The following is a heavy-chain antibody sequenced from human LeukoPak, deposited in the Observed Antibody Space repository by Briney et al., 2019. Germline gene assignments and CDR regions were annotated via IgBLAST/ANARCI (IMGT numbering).Heavy chain of an antibody. Sequence: GRSLRLSCAATGFTFSNYAIHWGRQAPGKGLEWVAFISGDGSRQHYADSVKGRFTTSRDNSKNTLNLQMNSLRAEDTAVYYCVKDRTGTYTLDYWGQGTLVTVSS. CDR3: VKDRTGTYTLDY. CDR1: GFTFSNYA. CDR2: ISGDGSRQ. D-gene: IGHD3-10*01. V-gene: IGHV3-30-3*01. J-gene: IGHJ4*02.